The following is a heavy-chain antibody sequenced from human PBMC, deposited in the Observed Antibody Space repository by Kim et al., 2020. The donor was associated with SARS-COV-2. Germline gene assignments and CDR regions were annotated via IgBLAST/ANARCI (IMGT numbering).Heavy chain of an antibody. CDR1: GYTFTGYY. Sequence: ASVNVSCKASGYTFTGYYMHWVRQAPGQGLEWMGWINPNSGGTNYAQKFQGRVTMTRDTSISTAYMELSRLRSDDTAVYYCARDLIQWFVELLSSYGMDVWGQGTTVTVSS. D-gene: IGHD3-10*01. V-gene: IGHV1-2*02. CDR3: ARDLIQWFVELLSSYGMDV. J-gene: IGHJ6*02. CDR2: INPNSGGT.